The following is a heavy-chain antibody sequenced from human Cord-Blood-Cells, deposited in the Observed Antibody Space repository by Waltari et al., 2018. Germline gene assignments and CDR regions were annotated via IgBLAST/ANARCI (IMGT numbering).Heavy chain of an antibody. CDR3: ARGRRYCSSTSCSDAFDI. CDR2: INPNSGGT. D-gene: IGHD2-2*01. V-gene: IGHV1-2*05. Sequence: QVQLVQSGAEVKKPGASVKVSCKASGYTFTGYYMHWVRQAPGQGLEWMGRINPNSGGTNYAQKFQGRVTMNRDTSISTAYMELSRLRSDDTVVYYCARGRRYCSSTSCSDAFDIWGQGTMVTVSS. CDR1: GYTFTGYY. J-gene: IGHJ3*02.